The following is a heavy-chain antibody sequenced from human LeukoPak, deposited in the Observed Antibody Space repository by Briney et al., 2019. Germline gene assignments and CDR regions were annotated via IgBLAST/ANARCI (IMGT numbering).Heavy chain of an antibody. D-gene: IGHD3-3*01. CDR1: GGSISSYY. V-gene: IGHV4-4*07. CDR3: ARGTLQYYDFWSGGDWFDP. Sequence: PSETLSLTCTVSGGSISSYYWSWIRQPAGKGLEWIGRIYTGGSTNYNPSLKSRVTMSVDTSKNQFSLKLSSVTAADTAVYYCARGTLQYYDFWSGGDWFDPWGQGTLVTVSS. CDR2: IYTGGST. J-gene: IGHJ5*02.